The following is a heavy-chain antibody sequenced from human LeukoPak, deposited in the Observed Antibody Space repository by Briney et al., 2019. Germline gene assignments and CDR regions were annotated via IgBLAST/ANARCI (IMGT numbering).Heavy chain of an antibody. CDR1: VGSFSGFY. V-gene: IGHV4-34*01. CDR3: ATCPYYDYVWGSYANWFDP. CDR2: INDSGSI. Sequence: SETLSLTCAVYVGSFSGFYSSWIPQPPGKGLECICEINDSGSINYDPALKSRVTISVDTSKNQFSLKLSSVTGADTAVYYCATCPYYDYVWGSYANWFDPWGQGTLVTVSS. D-gene: IGHD3-16*01. J-gene: IGHJ5*02.